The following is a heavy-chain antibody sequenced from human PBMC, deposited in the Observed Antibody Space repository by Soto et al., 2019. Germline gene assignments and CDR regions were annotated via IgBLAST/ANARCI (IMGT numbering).Heavy chain of an antibody. CDR3: AKDTGKGGSGITGY. CDR1: GFTFSSYG. CDR2: ISYDGSNK. V-gene: IGHV3-30*18. D-gene: IGHD3-10*01. Sequence: QVQLVESGGGVVQPGRSLRLSCAASGFTFSSYGMHWVRQAPGKGLEWVAVISYDGSNKYYADSVKGRFTISRDNSKNTLYLQMNSLRAEDTAVYYCAKDTGKGGSGITGYWGQGTLVTVSS. J-gene: IGHJ4*02.